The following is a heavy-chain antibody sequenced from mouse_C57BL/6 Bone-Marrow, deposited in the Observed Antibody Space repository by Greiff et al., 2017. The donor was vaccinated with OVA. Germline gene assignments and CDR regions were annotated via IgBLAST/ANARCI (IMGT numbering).Heavy chain of an antibody. J-gene: IGHJ4*01. CDR2: ISNGGGST. D-gene: IGHD2-4*01. CDR3: ARRGIYYDYDLSMDY. V-gene: IGHV5-12*01. CDR1: GFTFSDYY. Sequence: EVQVVESGGGLVQPGGSLKLSCAASGFTFSDYYMYWVRQTPEKRLEWVAYISNGGGSTYYPDTVKGRFTISRDNAKNTLYLQMSRLKSEDTAMYYCARRGIYYDYDLSMDYWGQGTSVTVSS.